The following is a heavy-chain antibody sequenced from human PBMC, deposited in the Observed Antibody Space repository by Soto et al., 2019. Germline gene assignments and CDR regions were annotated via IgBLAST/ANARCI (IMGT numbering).Heavy chain of an antibody. D-gene: IGHD6-19*01. Sequence: SETLSLTCTVSGGSISSYYWSWIRQPPGKGLEWIGYIYYSGSTNYNPSLKSRVTISVDTSKNQFSLKLSSVTAADTAVYYCARNSALDRSGWYYYYGMDVWGQGTTVTVSS. CDR2: IYYSGST. CDR3: ARNSALDRSGWYYYYGMDV. CDR1: GGSISSYY. V-gene: IGHV4-59*08. J-gene: IGHJ6*02.